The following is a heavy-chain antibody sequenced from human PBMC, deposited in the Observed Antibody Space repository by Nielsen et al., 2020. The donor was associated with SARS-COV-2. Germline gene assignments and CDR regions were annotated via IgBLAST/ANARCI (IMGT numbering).Heavy chain of an antibody. D-gene: IGHD1-26*01. Sequence: GESLKISCAASGFTFSSYGMHWVRQAPGKGLEWVAVIWYDGSNKYYADSVKGRFTISRDNSKNTLYLQMNSLRAEDTAVYYCARSYSGSYSSAFDIWGQGTMVTVSS. J-gene: IGHJ3*02. V-gene: IGHV3-33*01. CDR2: IWYDGSNK. CDR1: GFTFSSYG. CDR3: ARSYSGSYSSAFDI.